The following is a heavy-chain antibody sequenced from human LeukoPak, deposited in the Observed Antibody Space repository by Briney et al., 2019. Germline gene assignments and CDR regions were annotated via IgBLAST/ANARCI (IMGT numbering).Heavy chain of an antibody. CDR2: IRSKANSYAT. CDR1: GFTFSGSA. D-gene: IGHD3-10*01. CDR3: TRSAELLWFGEYLSN. J-gene: IGHJ4*02. Sequence: PGGSLRLSCAASGFTFSGSATHWVRQASGKGLEWVGRIRSKANSYATAYAASVKGRFTISRDDSKNTAYLQMNSLKTEDTAVYYCTRSAELLWFGEYLSNWGQGTLVTVSS. V-gene: IGHV3-73*01.